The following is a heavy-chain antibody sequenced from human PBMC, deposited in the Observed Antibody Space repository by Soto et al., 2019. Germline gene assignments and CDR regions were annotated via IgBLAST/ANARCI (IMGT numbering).Heavy chain of an antibody. CDR2: NNAGNGDT. V-gene: IGHV1-3*01. CDR3: ARDVNKGYNRNFDIGF. Sequence: SVKVSCNASGYTSTSYAIHWVRQAPGQRLEWHGWNNAGNGDTNFSQKFQGRVTIARDTAATTVYMELSSLRSEDTAVYYCARDVNKGYNRNFDIGFWGQGTLVTVSS. CDR1: GYTSTSYA. J-gene: IGHJ4*02. D-gene: IGHD1-7*01.